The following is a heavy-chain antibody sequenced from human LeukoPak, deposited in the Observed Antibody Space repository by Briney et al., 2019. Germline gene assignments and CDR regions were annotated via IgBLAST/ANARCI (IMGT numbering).Heavy chain of an antibody. CDR2: ISSSGGGT. CDR1: GFNFTNYA. Sequence: GGSLRLSCAASGFNFTNYAMNWVRQAPGRGLEWVSLISSSGGGTYYAGSVKGRFTISRDNSKNTLYLQMNSLRAEDTAIYYCAKDGPTAIPSWFDPWGQGTLVTVSS. J-gene: IGHJ5*02. CDR3: AKDGPTAIPSWFDP. D-gene: IGHD2-21*02. V-gene: IGHV3-23*01.